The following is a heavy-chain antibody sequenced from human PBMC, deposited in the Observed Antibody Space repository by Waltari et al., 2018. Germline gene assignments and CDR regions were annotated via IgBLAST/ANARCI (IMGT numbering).Heavy chain of an antibody. CDR1: GFTFSSYW. J-gene: IGHJ3*02. CDR2: IKQDGSEK. D-gene: IGHD3-10*01. Sequence: EVQLVESGGGLVQPGGSLRLSCAASGFTFSSYWMSWVRQAPGKGLEWVANIKQDGSEKNYVDSVKGRFTISRDNAKNSLYLQMNSLRAEDTAVYYCARDRLGGLWFGEEGAFDIWGQGTMVTVSS. CDR3: ARDRLGGLWFGEEGAFDI. V-gene: IGHV3-7*01.